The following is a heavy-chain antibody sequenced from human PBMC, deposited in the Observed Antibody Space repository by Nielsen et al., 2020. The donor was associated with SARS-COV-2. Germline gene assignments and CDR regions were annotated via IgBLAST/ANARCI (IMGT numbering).Heavy chain of an antibody. Sequence: SETLSLTCTVSGGSVSSGTYYWTWIRQPPGKGLEWIGYIYYSGSTNYNPSLKSRVTISVDTSKNQFSLKLRSVTAADTAVYYCARDYLDDSGPPPQYYFGMDVWGQGTTVTVSS. V-gene: IGHV4-61*01. CDR2: IYYSGST. CDR3: ARDYLDDSGPPPQYYFGMDV. D-gene: IGHD2-15*01. CDR1: GGSVSSGTYY. J-gene: IGHJ6*02.